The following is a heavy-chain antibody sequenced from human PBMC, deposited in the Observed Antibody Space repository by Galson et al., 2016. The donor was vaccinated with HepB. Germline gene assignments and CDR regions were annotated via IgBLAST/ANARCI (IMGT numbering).Heavy chain of an antibody. CDR3: VRGSFYAMDV. CDR1: GFVFSAYA. Sequence: SLRLSCAASGFVFSAYAMTWVRQAPGKGLEWPAHISNRGDRTYYADSVKGRFTISRDNSQNTVFPQVNGLRAEDTATYYCVRGSFYAMDVWGQGTTVTVSS. V-gene: IGHV3-23*01. CDR2: ISNRGDRT. J-gene: IGHJ6*02.